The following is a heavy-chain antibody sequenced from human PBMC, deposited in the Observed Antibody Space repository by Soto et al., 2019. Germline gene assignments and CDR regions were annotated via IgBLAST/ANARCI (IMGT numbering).Heavy chain of an antibody. CDR1: GFTFGDYA. CDR2: IRSKAYGGTT. Sequence: GGSLRLSCTASGFTFGDYAMSWFRQAPGKGLEWVGFIRSKAYGGTTEYAASVKGRFTISRDDSKSIAYLQMNSLKTEDTAVYYCTRVSGYCSGGSCYDAFDIWGQGTMVTVSS. CDR3: TRVSGYCSGGSCYDAFDI. V-gene: IGHV3-49*03. J-gene: IGHJ3*02. D-gene: IGHD2-15*01.